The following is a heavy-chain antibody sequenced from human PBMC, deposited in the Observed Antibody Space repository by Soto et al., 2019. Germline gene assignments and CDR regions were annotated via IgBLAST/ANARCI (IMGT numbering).Heavy chain of an antibody. D-gene: IGHD5-12*01. CDR3: ARGQEGIVATH. CDR2: VKDGGST. J-gene: IGHJ4*02. Sequence: QVQLQQWGAGLLKPSETLSLTCTVNGGSLTGYYWSWIRQPPGKGLEWIGEVKDGGSTNYSPSLRGGVSISADTSKNHFSLRLNSVTAADTAVSFCARGQEGIVATHWDQGALVTVSS. CDR1: GGSLTGYY. V-gene: IGHV4-34*01.